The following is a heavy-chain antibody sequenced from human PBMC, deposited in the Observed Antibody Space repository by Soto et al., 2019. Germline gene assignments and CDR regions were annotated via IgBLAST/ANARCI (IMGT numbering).Heavy chain of an antibody. V-gene: IGHV1-8*01. CDR2: MNPNSGNT. D-gene: IGHD4-4*01. CDR1: GYTFTSYD. Sequence: VKVSCKASGYTFTSYDINWVRQATGQGLEWMGWMNPNSGNTGYAQKFQGRVTMTRNTSISTAYMELSSLRSEDTAVYYCARAYRRNSDTFDIWGQGTMVTVSS. CDR3: ARAYRRNSDTFDI. J-gene: IGHJ3*02.